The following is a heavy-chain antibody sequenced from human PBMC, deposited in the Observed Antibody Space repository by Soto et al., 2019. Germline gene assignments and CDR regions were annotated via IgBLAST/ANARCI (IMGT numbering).Heavy chain of an antibody. CDR2: IFYTGTT. CDR1: GGSISYYY. CDR3: ARAHYSGSPITLLDY. V-gene: IGHV4-59*01. J-gene: IGHJ4*02. D-gene: IGHD6-19*01. Sequence: SETLSLTCPVSGGSISYYYLSWIRQPPGKGLELMGYIFYTGTTYYNPSLKSRVTISVDTSNNQFSLELSAVNSADTAVYYCARAHYSGSPITLLDYWGPGTLVTVSS.